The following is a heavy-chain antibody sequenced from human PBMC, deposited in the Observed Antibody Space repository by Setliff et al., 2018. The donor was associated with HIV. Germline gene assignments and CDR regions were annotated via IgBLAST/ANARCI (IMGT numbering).Heavy chain of an antibody. V-gene: IGHV4-4*07. D-gene: IGHD3-10*01. CDR3: ARDWVTRSNYYGSGSPWYFDF. CDR1: GDSIGDYH. Sequence: PSETLSLTCTVSGDSIGDYHWNWIRQPAGEGLEWIGRVYASAYSNYNPSLKSRVTMSVDTSQNQFSLKLRSVNAADTAVYYCARDWVTRSNYYGSGSPWYFDFWGRGMLVTVSS. J-gene: IGHJ2*01. CDR2: VYASAYS.